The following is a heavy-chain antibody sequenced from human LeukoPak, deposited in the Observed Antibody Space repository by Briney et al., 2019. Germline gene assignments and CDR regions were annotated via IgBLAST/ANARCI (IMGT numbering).Heavy chain of an antibody. V-gene: IGHV4-59*11. D-gene: IGHD1-26*01. CDR2: IYYSGST. J-gene: IGHJ4*02. Sequence: PGGSLRLSCAASGFTFSTHDLNWVRQAPGKGLEWIGYIYYSGSTNYNPSLKSRVTISVDTSKNQFSLKLSSVTAADTAVYYCAREPLVGATRAFDYWGQGTLATVSS. CDR1: GFTFSTHD. CDR3: AREPLVGATRAFDY.